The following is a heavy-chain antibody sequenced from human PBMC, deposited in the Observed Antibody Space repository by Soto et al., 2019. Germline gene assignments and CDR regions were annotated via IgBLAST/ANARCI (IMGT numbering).Heavy chain of an antibody. CDR1: GGSISSGDYY. J-gene: IGHJ3*02. CDR2: IYYSGST. D-gene: IGHD3-10*01. CDR3: SVWFGEMGAFDI. V-gene: IGHV4-30-4*01. Sequence: QVQLQESGPGLVKPSQTLSLTCTVSGGSISSGDYYWSWIRQPPGKGLEWIGYIYYSGSTYYNPSLKSRVTISVDTSKNQFSPKLSSVTAADTAVYYPSVWFGEMGAFDIWGQGTMVTVSS.